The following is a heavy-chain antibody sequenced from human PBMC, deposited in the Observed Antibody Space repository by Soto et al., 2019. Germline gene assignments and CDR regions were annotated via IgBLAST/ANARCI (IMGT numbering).Heavy chain of an antibody. CDR1: GGSISSYY. J-gene: IGHJ4*02. Sequence: QVQLQESGPGLVKPSETLSLTCTVSGGSISSYYWSWIRQPPGKGLEWIGYIYYSGSTNYNPSLSSRVTXXVXTYXNQFSLKLSSVTAADTAVYYCARDRMYSSSWYFDYWGQGTLVTVSS. D-gene: IGHD6-13*01. CDR2: IYYSGST. V-gene: IGHV4-59*01. CDR3: ARDRMYSSSWYFDY.